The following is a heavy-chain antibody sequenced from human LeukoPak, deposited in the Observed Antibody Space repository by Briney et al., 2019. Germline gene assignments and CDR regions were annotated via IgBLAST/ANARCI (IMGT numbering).Heavy chain of an antibody. D-gene: IGHD3-10*01. CDR1: GGSFSGYY. CDR2: INHSGST. CDR3: ARTPYYYGSGSYFFDY. J-gene: IGHJ4*02. V-gene: IGHV4-34*01. Sequence: KPSETLSLTCAVYGGSFSGYYWSWIRQPPGKGLEWIGEINHSGSTNYNPSLKSRVTISVDTSKNQFSLKLSSVTAADTAVYYCARTPYYYGSGSYFFDYWGQGTLVTVSS.